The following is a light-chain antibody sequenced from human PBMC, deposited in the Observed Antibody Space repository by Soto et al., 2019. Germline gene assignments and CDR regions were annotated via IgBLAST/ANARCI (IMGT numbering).Light chain of an antibody. CDR1: SSDVGSYNL. CDR3: CSYARSSTFWV. J-gene: IGLJ3*02. Sequence: QSALTQPASVSGSPGQSITISCTGTSSDVGSYNLVSWYQQHPGKAPKLMIYEGSTRPSGVSNRVSGSKSGNTASLTISGLQAEDEADYYCCSYARSSTFWVFGGGTKLTVL. CDR2: EGS. V-gene: IGLV2-23*03.